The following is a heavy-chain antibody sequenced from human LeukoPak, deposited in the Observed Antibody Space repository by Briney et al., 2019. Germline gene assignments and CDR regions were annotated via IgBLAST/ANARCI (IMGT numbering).Heavy chain of an antibody. D-gene: IGHD4-17*01. J-gene: IGHJ5*02. V-gene: IGHV3-23*01. CDR3: AKDVPDWITVTTNWFDP. CDR1: GFTFSSYA. CDR2: ISGSGGST. Sequence: PGGSLRLSCAASGFTFSSYAMSWVRQAPGKGLEWVSAISGSGGSTYYADSVKGRFTISRDNSKNTLYLQMNSLRAEDTAVYYCAKDVPDWITVTTNWFDPWGQGTLVTVSS.